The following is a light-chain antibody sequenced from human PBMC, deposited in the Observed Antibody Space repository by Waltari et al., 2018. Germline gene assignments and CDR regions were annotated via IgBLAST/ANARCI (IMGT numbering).Light chain of an antibody. CDR2: EVT. Sequence: QSALPPPPSAAGSPGRPSPISCPGPRGDVGGYTYSSWYQQHPGKAPNLVIFEVTKRPSGVPDRFSGSKSGNTASLTVSGLQADDEAYYYCSSYVGRNNVIFGGGTKLTVL. J-gene: IGLJ2*01. V-gene: IGLV2-8*01. CDR1: RGDVGGYTY. CDR3: SSYVGRNNVI.